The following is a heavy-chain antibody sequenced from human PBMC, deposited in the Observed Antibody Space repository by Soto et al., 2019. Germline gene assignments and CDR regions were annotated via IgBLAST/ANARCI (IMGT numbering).Heavy chain of an antibody. V-gene: IGHV3-23*01. D-gene: IGHD3-9*01. CDR1: GFTFSSYA. J-gene: IGHJ4*02. Sequence: GGSLRLSCAASGFTFSSYAMSWVRQAPGKGLEWVSAISGSGGSTYYADSVKGRFTISRDNSKNTLYLQMNSLRAEDTAVYYCAKGLRYFDWLLDEYYWGQGTLVTVSS. CDR2: ISGSGGST. CDR3: AKGLRYFDWLLDEYY.